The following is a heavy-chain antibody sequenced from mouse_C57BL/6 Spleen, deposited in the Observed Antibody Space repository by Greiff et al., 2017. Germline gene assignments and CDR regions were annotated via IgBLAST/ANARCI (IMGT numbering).Heavy chain of an antibody. Sequence: QVQLQQPGAELVMPGASVKLSCKASGYTFTSYWMHWVKQRPGQGLEWIGEIVPSDSYTNYNQKFKGKSTLTVDKSSSTAYMQLSSLTSEDSAVYYCARGSSSGYGYWGQGTTLTVSS. CDR2: IVPSDSYT. J-gene: IGHJ2*01. CDR1: GYTFTSYW. V-gene: IGHV1-69*01. D-gene: IGHD3-2*02. CDR3: ARGSSSGYGY.